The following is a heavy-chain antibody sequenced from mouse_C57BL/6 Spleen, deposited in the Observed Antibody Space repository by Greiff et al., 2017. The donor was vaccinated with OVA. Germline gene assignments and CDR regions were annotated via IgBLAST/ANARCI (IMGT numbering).Heavy chain of an antibody. Sequence: DVMLVESGGGLVKPGGSLKLSCAASGFTFSSYAMSWVRQTPEKRLEWVATISDGGSYTYYPDNVKGRFTISRDNAKNNLYLQMSHLKSEDTAMYYCARDRDYGSSYRFAYWGQGTLVTVSA. J-gene: IGHJ3*01. CDR2: ISDGGSYT. CDR3: ARDRDYGSSYRFAY. D-gene: IGHD1-1*01. V-gene: IGHV5-4*01. CDR1: GFTFSSYA.